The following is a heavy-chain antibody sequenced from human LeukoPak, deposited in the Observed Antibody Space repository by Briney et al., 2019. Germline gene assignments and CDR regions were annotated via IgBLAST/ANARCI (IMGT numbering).Heavy chain of an antibody. CDR2: INPNSGDT. V-gene: IGHV1-2*02. Sequence: ASAKVSCKASGYTFTGYYLHWVRQAPGQGPEWMGWINPNSGDTNFAQKFQGRVTMTRDTSISTAYMELSRLRSDDTAVYYCARDPGYSSPRGDYWGQGTLVTVSS. CDR3: ARDPGYSSPRGDY. J-gene: IGHJ4*02. CDR1: GYTFTGYY. D-gene: IGHD5-18*01.